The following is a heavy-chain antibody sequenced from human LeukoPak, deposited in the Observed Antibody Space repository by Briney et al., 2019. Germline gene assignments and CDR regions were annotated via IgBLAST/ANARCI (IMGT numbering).Heavy chain of an antibody. D-gene: IGHD6-13*01. Sequence: GGSLRLSCAASGFTFTNYAMSWVRQAPGKGLEWVSAISGSGGSTHYADSVKGRFTISRDNSKNTLYLQMNSLRAEDTAVYYCAKDRGAAAPINWFDPWGQGTLVTVSS. J-gene: IGHJ5*02. CDR2: ISGSGGST. CDR1: GFTFTNYA. V-gene: IGHV3-23*01. CDR3: AKDRGAAAPINWFDP.